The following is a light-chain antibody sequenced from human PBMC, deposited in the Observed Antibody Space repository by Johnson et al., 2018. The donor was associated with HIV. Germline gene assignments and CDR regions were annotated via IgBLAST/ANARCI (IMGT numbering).Light chain of an antibody. V-gene: IGLV1-51*02. J-gene: IGLJ1*01. Sequence: QSVLTQAPSVSAAPGQKVTISCSGSSSNIGNNYVSWYQQLPGTAPKLLIYENNKRPSGIPDRFSGSKSGTSATLGITGLQTGDEADYYCGTWDSRLSVGVFGTRTKVTVL. CDR2: ENN. CDR3: GTWDSRLSVGV. CDR1: SSNIGNNY.